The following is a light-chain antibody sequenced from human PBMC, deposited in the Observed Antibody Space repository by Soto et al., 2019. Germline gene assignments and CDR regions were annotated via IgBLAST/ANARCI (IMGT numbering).Light chain of an antibody. V-gene: IGKV3-11*01. CDR1: QSVGGY. CDR3: QQRNGWPRT. Sequence: EIVLTQSPATLSLSPGDRATLFCRASQSVGGYLGWYQQRPGQAPRLLIYDASNRAPGVPDRFSASGSGTDFTLTISSLEPEDFAVYYCQQRNGWPRTFGQGTRWIS. J-gene: IGKJ1*01. CDR2: DAS.